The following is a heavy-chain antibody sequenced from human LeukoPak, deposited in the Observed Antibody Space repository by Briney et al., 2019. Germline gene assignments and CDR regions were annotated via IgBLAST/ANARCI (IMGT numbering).Heavy chain of an antibody. CDR3: ARVSYGGNPLYNWFDP. V-gene: IGHV1-18*01. J-gene: IGHJ5*02. Sequence: AAVKVSCKASGYTFTSYGISWLRQAPGQGREWMGWISAYNGNTNYAQKLQGRVTMTTDTSTSTAYMELRSLRSDDTAVYYCARVSYGGNPLYNWFDPWGQGTLVTVSS. D-gene: IGHD4-23*01. CDR2: ISAYNGNT. CDR1: GYTFTSYG.